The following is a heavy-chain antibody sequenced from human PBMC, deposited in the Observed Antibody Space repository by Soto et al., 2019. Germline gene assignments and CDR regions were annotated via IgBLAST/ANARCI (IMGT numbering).Heavy chain of an antibody. CDR2: DGAGGVI. CDR3: ARQGPYGDHDH. D-gene: IGHD4-17*01. CDR1: GFTLSTYS. Sequence: EVQLVESGGGLVQPGGSLTVSCVVSGFTLSTYSMNWVRQAPGKGLEWVSHDGAGGVILYADSVKGRFTVSRDNAKNSLYLKMNILTDGDTAVYYCARQGPYGDHDHWGQGTLVTVSS. J-gene: IGHJ4*02. V-gene: IGHV3-48*02.